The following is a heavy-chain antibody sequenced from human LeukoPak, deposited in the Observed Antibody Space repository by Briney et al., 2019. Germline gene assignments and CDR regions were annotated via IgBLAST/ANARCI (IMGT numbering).Heavy chain of an antibody. Sequence: GASVKVPCKASGYTFTGYYMHWVRQAPGQGLEWMGWINPNSGGTNYAQKFQGRVTMTRDTSISTAYMELSRLRSDDTAVYYCARSIDWGTYYYDSSSSHWDYWGQGTLVTVSS. V-gene: IGHV1-2*02. D-gene: IGHD3-22*01. CDR3: ARSIDWGTYYYDSSSSHWDY. CDR2: INPNSGGT. CDR1: GYTFTGYY. J-gene: IGHJ4*02.